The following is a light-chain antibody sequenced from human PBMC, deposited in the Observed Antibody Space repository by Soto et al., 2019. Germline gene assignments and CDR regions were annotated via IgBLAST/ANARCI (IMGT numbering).Light chain of an antibody. J-gene: IGKJ1*01. CDR3: QQYNNWAGT. CDR1: QSVSSN. CDR2: GAS. V-gene: IGKV3-15*01. Sequence: EIVMTQSPATLSVSPGARAPLSCRASQSVSSNLAWYQQKPGQAPRLLIYGASTRATGIPARFSGSGSGTEFTLTISSLQSEDFAVYYCQQYNNWAGTFGQGTKVDIK.